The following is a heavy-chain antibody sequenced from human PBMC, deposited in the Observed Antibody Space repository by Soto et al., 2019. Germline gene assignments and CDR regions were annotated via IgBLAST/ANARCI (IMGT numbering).Heavy chain of an antibody. J-gene: IGHJ3*02. CDR3: ARDLETGYYYDSSGYYYAAFDI. CDR2: IIPIFGTA. CDR1: GGPFISYA. D-gene: IGHD3-22*01. V-gene: IGHV1-69*13. Sequence: SVKVANKASGGPFISYAISWVRQAPGQGLEWMGGIIPIFGTANYAQKFQGRVTITADESTSTAYMELSSLRSEDTAVYYCARDLETGYYYDSSGYYYAAFDIWGQGTMVTVSS.